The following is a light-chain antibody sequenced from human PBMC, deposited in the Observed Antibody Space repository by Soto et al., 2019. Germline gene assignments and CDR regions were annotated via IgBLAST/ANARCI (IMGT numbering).Light chain of an antibody. CDR3: QQRSTFST. V-gene: IGKV3-11*01. J-gene: IGKJ5*01. Sequence: EIVLTQSPAILSLSPGQRATLSCRASQSVSSYLAWYQQKPGQAPRLIIYDASNRATGIPARFSGSGSGTDFTLTISSLEPEDFAVYYCQQRSTFSTFGQGTRLEIK. CDR1: QSVSSY. CDR2: DAS.